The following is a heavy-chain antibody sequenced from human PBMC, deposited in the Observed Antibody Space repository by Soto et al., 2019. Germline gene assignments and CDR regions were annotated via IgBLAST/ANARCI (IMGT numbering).Heavy chain of an antibody. V-gene: IGHV1-2*04. CDR2: INPNSGGT. CDR1: GYTFTGYY. CDR3: ARGGSPKDIVVVPAAIVAAATTFDY. D-gene: IGHD2-2*02. J-gene: IGHJ4*02. Sequence: ASVKVSCKASGYTFTGYYMHWVRQAPGQGLEWMGWINPNSGGTNYAQKFQGWVTMTRDTSISTAYMELSRLRSDDTAVYYCARGGSPKDIVVVPAAIVAAATTFDYWGQGTLVTVSS.